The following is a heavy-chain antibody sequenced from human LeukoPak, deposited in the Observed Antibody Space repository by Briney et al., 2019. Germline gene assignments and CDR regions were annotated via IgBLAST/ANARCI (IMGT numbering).Heavy chain of an antibody. V-gene: IGHV4-39*07. CDR3: ARALWGELPYFDY. CDR1: GGSISSSSYY. Sequence: SETLSLTCTVSGGSISSSSYYWGWIRQPPGKGLEWIGSIYYSGSTYYNPSLKSRVTISVDTSKNQFSLKLSSVTAADTAVYYCARALWGELPYFDYWGQGTLVTVSS. CDR2: IYYSGST. D-gene: IGHD1-26*01. J-gene: IGHJ4*02.